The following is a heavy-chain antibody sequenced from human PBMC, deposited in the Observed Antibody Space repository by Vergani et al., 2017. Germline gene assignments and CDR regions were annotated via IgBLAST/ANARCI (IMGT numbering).Heavy chain of an antibody. CDR1: GFSLSNARMG. J-gene: IGHJ6*03. V-gene: IGHV2-26*01. CDR2: IFSNNEK. Sequence: QVTLKASGPVLVQPTEPLTLTFTVSGFSLSNARMGVSWTRQPPGTALEWLAHIFSNNEKFYSTSLKSRLTISKDTSKSQVVLTMTNMDPVDTATYYCARILGAGITGTPFYYYSYMDVWGKGTTVTVSS. CDR3: ARILGAGITGTPFYYYSYMDV. D-gene: IGHD1-20*01.